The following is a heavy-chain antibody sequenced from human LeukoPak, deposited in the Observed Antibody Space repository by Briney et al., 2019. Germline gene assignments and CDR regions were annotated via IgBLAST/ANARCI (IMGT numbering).Heavy chain of an antibody. J-gene: IGHJ4*02. CDR1: GFTFSNYW. V-gene: IGHV3-7*01. D-gene: IGHD1-20*01. CDR3: VPLNWNPPGDFDR. Sequence: GGSLRLSCAASGFTFSNYWMNWVRQAPGKGLEWVANIKDDGSDKYYVDSVKGRFSISKDNAKNSLYLQMNSLRVEDTAVYYCVPLNWNPPGDFDRWGQGTLVTVSS. CDR2: IKDDGSDK.